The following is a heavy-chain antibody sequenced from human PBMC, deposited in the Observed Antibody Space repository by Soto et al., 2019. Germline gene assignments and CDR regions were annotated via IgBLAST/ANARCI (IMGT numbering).Heavy chain of an antibody. CDR3: TKVGGLYDFWSGPLHLDL. V-gene: IGHV3-9*01. J-gene: IGHJ5*02. CDR1: GFIFDDFA. Sequence: EAQLVEYGGGLVQPGRSLRLSCAGSGFIFDDFAIHWVRQAPGKGLEWVSGISWNSDSIGYADSVKGRFTISRDNAKNSLYLQMNSLRVEDTASYYCTKVGGLYDFWSGPLHLDLWGQGTLVTVSS. D-gene: IGHD3-3*01. CDR2: ISWNSDSI.